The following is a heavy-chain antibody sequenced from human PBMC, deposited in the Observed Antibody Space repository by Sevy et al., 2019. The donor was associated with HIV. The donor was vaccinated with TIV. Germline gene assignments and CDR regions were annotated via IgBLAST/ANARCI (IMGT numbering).Heavy chain of an antibody. Sequence: GGSLRLSCAASGFTFSSYGMHWVRQAPGKGLEWVAVIWYDGSEKYYADSVKGRFTISRDNSKNTLYLQMNSLRAEDTAVYYCARDISGGQQLEHFDFWGQGTLVTVSS. V-gene: IGHV3-33*01. CDR1: GFTFSSYG. CDR3: ARDISGGQQLEHFDF. J-gene: IGHJ4*02. CDR2: IWYDGSEK. D-gene: IGHD6-13*01.